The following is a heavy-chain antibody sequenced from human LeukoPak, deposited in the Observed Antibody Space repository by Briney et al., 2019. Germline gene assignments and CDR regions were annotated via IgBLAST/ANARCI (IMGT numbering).Heavy chain of an antibody. CDR1: GYTLTELS. CDR3: ATLNYYDRSGYYQGESWFDP. D-gene: IGHD3-22*01. Sequence: ASVKVSCKVSGYTLTELSMHWLRQAPGKGLEWMGGFDPEDGETIYAQKFQGRVTMTEDTSTDTAYMELSSLRSEDTAVYYCATLNYYDRSGYYQGESWFDPWGQGTLVTVSS. J-gene: IGHJ5*02. V-gene: IGHV1-24*01. CDR2: FDPEDGET.